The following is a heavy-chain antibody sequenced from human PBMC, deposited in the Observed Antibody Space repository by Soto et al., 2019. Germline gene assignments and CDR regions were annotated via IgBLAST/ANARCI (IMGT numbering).Heavy chain of an antibody. CDR1: GFSLSTRDVG. J-gene: IGHJ4*02. D-gene: IGHD2-2*01. CDR3: AHCRGGVASF. Sequence: QITLNESGPTLVKPTQTLTLTCTFSGFSLSTRDVGVGWIRQPPGEALEWLGVVYWDDSKTYSPSLESRLTITKDTANNPVVLRMSQMDPVDTALYYCAHCRGGVASFWGQGTLVTVSS. CDR2: VYWDDSK. V-gene: IGHV2-5*02.